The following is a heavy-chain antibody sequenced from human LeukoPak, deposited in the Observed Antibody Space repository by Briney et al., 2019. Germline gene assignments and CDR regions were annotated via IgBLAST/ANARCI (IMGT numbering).Heavy chain of an antibody. V-gene: IGHV3-23*01. Sequence: PGGSLRLSCAASGFTFSSYAMSWVRQAPGKGLEWVSAISGSGGSTYYADSVKGRFTISRDNSKNTLYLQMNSLRAEDTAVYYCARDHPDYGSGSYYNVGWFDPWGQGTLVTVSS. D-gene: IGHD3-10*01. CDR2: ISGSGGST. CDR1: GFTFSSYA. CDR3: ARDHPDYGSGSYYNVGWFDP. J-gene: IGHJ5*02.